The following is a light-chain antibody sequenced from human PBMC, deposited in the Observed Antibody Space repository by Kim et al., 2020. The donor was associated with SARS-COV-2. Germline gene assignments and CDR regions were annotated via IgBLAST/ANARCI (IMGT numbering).Light chain of an antibody. CDR1: SGSIASNY. CDR2: EDN. CDR3: QSYDSSNWV. V-gene: IGLV6-57*04. Sequence: NFMLTQPHSVSESPGKTVTISCTRSSGSIASNYVQWYQQRPGSAPTTVIYEDNQRPSGVPDRFSGSIDSSSNSASLTISGLKTEYEADYYCQSYDSSNWVFGGGTQLTFL. J-gene: IGLJ3*02.